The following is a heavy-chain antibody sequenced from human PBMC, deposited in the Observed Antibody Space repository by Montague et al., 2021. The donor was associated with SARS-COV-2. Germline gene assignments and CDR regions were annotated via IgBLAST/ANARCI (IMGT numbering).Heavy chain of an antibody. J-gene: IGHJ4*02. CDR1: GDSDAGVEAR. V-gene: IGHV6-1*01. D-gene: IGHD2-2*01. CDR3: SRIPVGSKYYFDF. CDR2: RYYRPEWYN. Sequence: CAISGDSDAGVEARRRWVEHTPELEPEWHGGRYYRPEWYNDYAESVKSRITIDPDTSKHQFALPLNSVTPEDTAVYYCSRIPVGSKYYFDFWGQGTLVTVSS.